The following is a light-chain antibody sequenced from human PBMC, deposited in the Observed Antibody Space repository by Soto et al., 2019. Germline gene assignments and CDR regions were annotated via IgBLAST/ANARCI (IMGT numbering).Light chain of an antibody. Sequence: VMTQSPDSLAVSLGERATINCRASQSVSTNLAWYQQKPGQAPRLLIYGASSRATGIPDRFSGSGSGTDFTLTISRLEPEDFAVYYCQQYDSSPKTFGQGTKVDIK. V-gene: IGKV3-20*01. CDR3: QQYDSSPKT. J-gene: IGKJ1*01. CDR1: QSVSTN. CDR2: GAS.